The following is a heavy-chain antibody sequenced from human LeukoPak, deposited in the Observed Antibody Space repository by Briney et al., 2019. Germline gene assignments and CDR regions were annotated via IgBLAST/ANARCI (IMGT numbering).Heavy chain of an antibody. V-gene: IGHV4-39*07. CDR3: ASLVPRADAFDI. CDR1: GGSISSSSYY. D-gene: IGHD3-10*01. J-gene: IGHJ3*02. Sequence: SETLSLTCTVSGGSISSSSYYWGWIRQPPGKGLEWIGSIYYSGSTYYNPSLKSRVTMSVDTSKNQFSLKLSSVTAADTAVYYCASLVPRADAFDIWGQGTMVTVSS. CDR2: IYYSGST.